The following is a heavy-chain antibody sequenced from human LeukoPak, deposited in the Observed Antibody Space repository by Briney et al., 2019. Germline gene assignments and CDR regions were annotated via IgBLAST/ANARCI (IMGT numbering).Heavy chain of an antibody. D-gene: IGHD6-13*01. Sequence: GGSLRLSCAASGFTFRSNDMHWVRQATGKRLEWVSAIGTGGDTHYSDSVKGRFTISKENARSSLYLQMNSLSAEDTAVYYCARGRRGAASGIDPLFDLWGQGTLVTVSS. CDR1: GFTFRSND. V-gene: IGHV3-13*01. J-gene: IGHJ4*02. CDR3: ARGRRGAASGIDPLFDL. CDR2: IGTGGDT.